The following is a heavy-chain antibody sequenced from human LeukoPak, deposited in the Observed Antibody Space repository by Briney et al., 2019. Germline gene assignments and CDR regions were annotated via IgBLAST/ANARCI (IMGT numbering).Heavy chain of an antibody. Sequence: GGSLRLSCAASGFPFSVFGMSWVRQAPGKGLEWVSFVSGGDGSTYYTDSVKGRFTISKDNSKNTLYLQLNGLRAEDTAIYYCAKTTWGFGRSFDSWGQGTLVTVSS. D-gene: IGHD7-27*01. J-gene: IGHJ5*01. CDR1: GFPFSVFG. CDR3: AKTTWGFGRSFDS. CDR2: VSGGDGST. V-gene: IGHV3-23*01.